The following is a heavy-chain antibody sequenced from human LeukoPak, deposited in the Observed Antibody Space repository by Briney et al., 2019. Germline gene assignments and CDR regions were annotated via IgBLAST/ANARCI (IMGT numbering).Heavy chain of an antibody. V-gene: IGHV3-30*18. CDR3: AKVDCGGACYSVLLDY. D-gene: IGHD2-21*02. CDR1: GFTFSSYG. Sequence: GGSLTLSCAASGFTFSSYGMHWVRQAPGKGLEWVAVISYDGSNKYYADSVKGRFTISRDNSKNTLYLQMNSLRAEDTAVYYCAKVDCGGACYSVLLDYWGQGTLVTVSS. J-gene: IGHJ4*02. CDR2: ISYDGSNK.